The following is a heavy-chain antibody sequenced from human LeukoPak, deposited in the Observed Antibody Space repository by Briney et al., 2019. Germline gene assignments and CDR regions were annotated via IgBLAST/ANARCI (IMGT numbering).Heavy chain of an antibody. CDR1: GFTFSSYS. V-gene: IGHV3-21*01. J-gene: IGHJ4*02. Sequence: GGSLRLSCAASGFTFSSYSMNWVRQAPGKGLEWVSSISSSSSYIYYADSVKGRFTISRDNAKNSLYLQMNSLRAEDTAVYYCARTLGGYSYGYVGYYFDYRGQGTPVTVSS. CDR2: ISSSSSYI. D-gene: IGHD5-18*01. CDR3: ARTLGGYSYGYVGYYFDY.